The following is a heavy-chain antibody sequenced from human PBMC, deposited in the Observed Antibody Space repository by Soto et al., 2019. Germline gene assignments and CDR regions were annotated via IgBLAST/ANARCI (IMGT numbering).Heavy chain of an antibody. CDR1: GFIFSAST. CDR3: TREGAAHDY. V-gene: IGHV3-73*02. Sequence: EVQLVESGGGLVQPGGSLKLSCAASGFIFSASTMHWVRQASGKGLEWVGRIRSKTNSYATAYAASMKGRFTISRDDSKNTAYLQMNSLKTEDTALYYCTREGAAHDYWGQGTLVTVSS. D-gene: IGHD1-26*01. J-gene: IGHJ4*02. CDR2: IRSKTNSYAT.